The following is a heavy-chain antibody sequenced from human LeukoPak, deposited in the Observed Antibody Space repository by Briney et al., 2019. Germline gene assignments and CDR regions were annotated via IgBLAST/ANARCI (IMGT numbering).Heavy chain of an antibody. CDR2: INTIFGTA. CDR1: GGTFSSYA. J-gene: IGHJ4*02. D-gene: IGHD6-13*01. CDR3: AIVRWEKAAAGPYFDY. V-gene: IGHV1-69*05. Sequence: SVKVSCKASGGTFSSYAISWVREGPGQGLGWMGGINTIFGTANYAQKFQGRVTITTDESTSTGYMELSSLRSEDTAVYYCAIVRWEKAAAGPYFDYWGQRTLVTVSS.